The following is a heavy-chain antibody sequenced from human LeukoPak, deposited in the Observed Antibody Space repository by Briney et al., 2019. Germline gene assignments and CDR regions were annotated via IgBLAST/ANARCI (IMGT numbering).Heavy chain of an antibody. CDR3: ARHATTYRLNWFDS. Sequence: PSETLSLTCTVSGGSISSYYWSWIRQPPGKGLEWIGYIYYSGSTNYNTSLKSRVTISVDTSKNQFSLKLRSVTAADTAVYYCARHATTYRLNWFDSWGQGTLVTVSS. CDR2: IYYSGST. V-gene: IGHV4-59*08. D-gene: IGHD2/OR15-2a*01. CDR1: GGSISSYY. J-gene: IGHJ5*01.